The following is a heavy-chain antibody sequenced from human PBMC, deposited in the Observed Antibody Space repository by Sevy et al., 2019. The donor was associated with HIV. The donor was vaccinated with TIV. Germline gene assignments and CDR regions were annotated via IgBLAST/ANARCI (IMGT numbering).Heavy chain of an antibody. CDR1: GFTFSYAW. CDR3: STDPIIVLLVTDGMDV. Sequence: GGSLRLSCAASGFTFSYAWMSWVRRAPGKGLEWLGRIKSKADGGTTDYAAPVKGRFTISRDDSKNTLYLQMNSLKTEDTAVYYCSTDPIIVLLVTDGMDVWGQGTTVTVSS. D-gene: IGHD2-21*02. V-gene: IGHV3-15*01. CDR2: IKSKADGGTT. J-gene: IGHJ6*02.